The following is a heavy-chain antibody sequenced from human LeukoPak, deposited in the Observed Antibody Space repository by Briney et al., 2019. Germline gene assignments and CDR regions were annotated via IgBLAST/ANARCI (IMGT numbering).Heavy chain of an antibody. CDR2: INPSGGST. D-gene: IGHD4-17*01. V-gene: IGHV1-46*01. CDR3: ARVPITVTNPDY. J-gene: IGHJ4*02. Sequence: ASVKVSCKASGYTFTGYYMHWVRQAPGQGLEWMGIINPSGGSTSYAQKFQGRVTMTRDMSTSTVYMELSSLRSEDTAVYYCARVPITVTNPDYWGQGTLVTVSS. CDR1: GYTFTGYY.